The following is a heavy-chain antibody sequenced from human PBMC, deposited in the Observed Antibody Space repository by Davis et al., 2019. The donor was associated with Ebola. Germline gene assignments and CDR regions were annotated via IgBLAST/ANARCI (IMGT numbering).Heavy chain of an antibody. D-gene: IGHD2-2*01. V-gene: IGHV3-7*01. CDR3: AKGGSTRGALRY. Sequence: GESLKISCAASGFTFSTSWMNWVRQAPGKGLEWVAHIKQDGSEKYYADSVKGRFTISRDNSKNTLYLQMNSLRAEDTAVYYCAKGGSTRGALRYWGQGTLVTVSS. CDR1: GFTFSTSW. J-gene: IGHJ4*02. CDR2: IKQDGSEK.